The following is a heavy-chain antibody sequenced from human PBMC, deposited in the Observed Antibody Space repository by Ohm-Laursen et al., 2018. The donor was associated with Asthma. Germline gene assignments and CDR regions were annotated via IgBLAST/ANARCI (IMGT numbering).Heavy chain of an antibody. V-gene: IGHV3-30-3*01. CDR2: GGSYYDGGLK. CDR1: GFTFRSYA. J-gene: IGHJ4*02. Sequence: SLRLSCTASGFTFRSYAMHWVRQAPGKGLEWVAVGGSYYDGGLKYYADSVNGRFTISRDDAKNTVYLQMNSLRVDDTAVYYCAYEFGGSGDYWGQGTLVTVSS. CDR3: AYEFGGSGDY. D-gene: IGHD3-10*01.